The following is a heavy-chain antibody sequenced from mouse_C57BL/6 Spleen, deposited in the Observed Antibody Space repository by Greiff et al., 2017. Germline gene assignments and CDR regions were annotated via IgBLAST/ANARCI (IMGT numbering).Heavy chain of an antibody. Sequence: EVQLQESGGGLVQPKGSLKLSCAASGFSFNTYAMNWVRQAPGKGLEWVARIRSKSNNYATYYADSVKDRFTISRDDSESMLYLQMNNLKTEDTAMYYCVRHDYSLAWFAYWGQGTLVTVSA. D-gene: IGHD2-12*01. CDR1: GFSFNTYA. CDR3: VRHDYSLAWFAY. V-gene: IGHV10-1*01. J-gene: IGHJ3*01. CDR2: IRSKSNNYAT.